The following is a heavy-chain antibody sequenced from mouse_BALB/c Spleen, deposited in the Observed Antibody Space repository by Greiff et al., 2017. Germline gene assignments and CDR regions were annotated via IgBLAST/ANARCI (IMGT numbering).Heavy chain of an antibody. CDR1: GYTFTSYW. CDR3: ARVAYYRYDNYAMDY. D-gene: IGHD2-14*01. Sequence: VQLVESGAELARPGASVKLSCKASGYTFTSYWMQWVKQRPGQGLEWIGAIYPGDGDTRYTQKFKGKATLTADKSSSTAYMQLSSLASEDSAVYYCARVAYYRYDNYAMDYWGQGTSVTVSS. J-gene: IGHJ4*01. CDR2: IYPGDGDT. V-gene: IGHV1-87*01.